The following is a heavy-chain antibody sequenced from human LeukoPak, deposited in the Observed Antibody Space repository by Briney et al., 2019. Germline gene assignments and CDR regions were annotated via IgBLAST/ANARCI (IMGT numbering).Heavy chain of an antibody. D-gene: IGHD4-11*01. Sequence: GGSLRLSCAASGFSFSDSLMSWIRQAPGKGLEWISYISSTSSYTNYADSVKGRFTISRDNAKNTLYLQMNSLRAEDTAVYHCARGAVNAGFDPWGQGTLVTVSS. CDR1: GFSFSDSL. V-gene: IGHV3-11*06. J-gene: IGHJ5*02. CDR3: ARGAVNAGFDP. CDR2: ISSTSSYT.